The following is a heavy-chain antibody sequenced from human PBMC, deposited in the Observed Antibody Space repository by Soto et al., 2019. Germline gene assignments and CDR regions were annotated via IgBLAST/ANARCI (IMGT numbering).Heavy chain of an antibody. J-gene: IGHJ4*02. D-gene: IGHD3-22*01. CDR3: ASRNYYEHSNYVCPYFDF. Sequence: EVQLLESGGGLVQPGGSLRLSCAASGLTFSNYVMYWVRQAPGKGLQWVSDISGGGDTTYYADSVKGRFTISRDNSKNTVYLQMNSLRDEDTAVYYCASRNYYEHSNYVCPYFDFWGQGTLGTVSS. CDR1: GLTFSNYV. CDR2: ISGGGDTT. V-gene: IGHV3-23*01.